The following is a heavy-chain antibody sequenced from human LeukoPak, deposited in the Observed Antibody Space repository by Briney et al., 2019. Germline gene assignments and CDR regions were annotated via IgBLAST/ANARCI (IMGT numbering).Heavy chain of an antibody. J-gene: IGHJ4*02. CDR3: AKGSRGYYGSGNPRHFDY. CDR2: ISGSGGST. CDR1: GFTFSSYA. Sequence: PGGSLRLSCAASGFTFSSYAMSWVRQAPGKGLEWVSAISGSGGSTYYADSVKGRFTFSRDSSKNTVFLQMNSLRAEDTAVYYCAKGSRGYYGSGNPRHFDYWGQGTLVTVSS. V-gene: IGHV3-23*01. D-gene: IGHD3-10*01.